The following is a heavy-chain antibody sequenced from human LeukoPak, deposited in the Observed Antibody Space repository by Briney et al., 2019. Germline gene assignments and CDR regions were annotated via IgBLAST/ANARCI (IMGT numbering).Heavy chain of an antibody. CDR2: IYYSGST. CDR3: ARDMEVGQSGGSSWFYYYGMDV. Sequence: SETLSLTCTVSGGSISSYYWSWIRQPPGKGVEWIGYIYYSGSTNYNPSLKSRVTISVDTSKNQFSLKLSSVTAADTAVYYCARDMEVGQSGGSSWFYYYGMDVWGQGTTVTVSS. J-gene: IGHJ6*02. CDR1: GGSISSYY. V-gene: IGHV4-59*01. D-gene: IGHD6-13*01.